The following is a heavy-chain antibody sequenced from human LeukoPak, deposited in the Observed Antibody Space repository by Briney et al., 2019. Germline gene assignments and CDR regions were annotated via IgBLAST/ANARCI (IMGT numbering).Heavy chain of an antibody. J-gene: IGHJ6*02. CDR1: GFTFSIYA. D-gene: IGHD5-12*01. CDR2: ISDSGDST. Sequence: GGSLRLSCAASGFTFSIYAMNWVRQAPGKGLEWVSGISDSGDSTYYADSVKGRFTISRDNSKNTLYLQMNSLRAEDTAVYYCAKDPRWLPYGMDVWGQGTTVTVSS. CDR3: AKDPRWLPYGMDV. V-gene: IGHV3-23*01.